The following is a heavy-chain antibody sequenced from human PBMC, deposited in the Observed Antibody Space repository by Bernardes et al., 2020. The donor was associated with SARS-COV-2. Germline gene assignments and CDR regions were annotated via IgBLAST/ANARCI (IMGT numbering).Heavy chain of an antibody. CDR3: SRGAPGS. CDR2: ISHSGIS. Sequence: SETLSLTCAVYGGTFSDNPWTWIRQSPGQGLEWIGQISHSGISNYNPSLKSRVTMSVDTSKNQFSLNLTSVTAADTAVYFCSRGAPGSWGQGTLVTGSS. V-gene: IGHV4-34*01. J-gene: IGHJ5*02. D-gene: IGHD3-9*01. CDR1: GGTFSDNP.